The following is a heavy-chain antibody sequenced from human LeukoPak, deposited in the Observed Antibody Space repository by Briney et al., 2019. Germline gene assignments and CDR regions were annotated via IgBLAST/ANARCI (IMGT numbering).Heavy chain of an antibody. V-gene: IGHV3-20*04. CDR3: ARVSDISVAAYFDY. CDR2: INWNGGRI. Sequence: GGSLRLSCAASGFTFDDYDMSWVRQAPGKGLEWVSGINWNGGRIGYADSLKGRFTISRDNAKNSLYLQMNSLRAEDTAFYYCARVSDISVAAYFDYWGQGTLVTVSS. D-gene: IGHD6-19*01. CDR1: GFTFDDYD. J-gene: IGHJ4*02.